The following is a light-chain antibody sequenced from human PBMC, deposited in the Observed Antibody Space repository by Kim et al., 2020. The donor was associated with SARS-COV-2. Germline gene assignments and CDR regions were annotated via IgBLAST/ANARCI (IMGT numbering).Light chain of an antibody. CDR1: QSVSSY. Sequence: SSSQRERATRAGRASQSVSSYLAWYQQKPGQAPRLLIYDASTRATGIPARFSGSGSGTDFTLTISSLEPEDFAVYYCQQRSNWYTFGQGTKLEI. CDR2: DAS. CDR3: QQRSNWYT. V-gene: IGKV3-11*01. J-gene: IGKJ2*01.